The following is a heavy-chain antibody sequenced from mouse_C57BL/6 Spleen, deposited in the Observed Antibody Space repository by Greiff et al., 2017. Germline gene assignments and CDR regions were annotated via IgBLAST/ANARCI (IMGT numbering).Heavy chain of an antibody. CDR2: IDPSDSYT. D-gene: IGHD1-1*01. J-gene: IGHJ1*03. CDR3: ATLITTGYFDV. V-gene: IGHV1-69*01. CDR1: GYTFTSYW. Sequence: VQLQQPGAELVMPGASVKLSCKASGYTFTSYWMHWVKQRPGQGLEWIGEIDPSDSYTNYNQKFKGKSTLTVDKSSSTAYMQLSSLTSEDSAVYYCATLITTGYFDVWGTGTTVTVSS.